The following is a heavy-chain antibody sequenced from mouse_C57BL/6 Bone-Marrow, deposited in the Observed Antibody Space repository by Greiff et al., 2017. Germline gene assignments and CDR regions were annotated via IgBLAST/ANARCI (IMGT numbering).Heavy chain of an antibody. J-gene: IGHJ4*01. Sequence: QVQLQQSGAELVRPGTSVKMSCKASGYTFTTYWIGWAKQRPGHGLEWIGNIYPGGGYTNYNEKFKGKATLTADKSSSTAYMQCSSLTSEDAAIYYCARGRGPYAMDYWGQGTSGTVSS. CDR1: GYTFTTYW. V-gene: IGHV1-63*01. CDR3: ARGRGPYAMDY. D-gene: IGHD3-3*01. CDR2: IYPGGGYT.